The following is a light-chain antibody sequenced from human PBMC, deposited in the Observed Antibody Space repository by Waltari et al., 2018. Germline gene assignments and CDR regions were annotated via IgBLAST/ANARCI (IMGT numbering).Light chain of an antibody. CDR1: GSNIGAGYD. CDR3: QSHDRSLSGLVI. CDR2: ANS. J-gene: IGLJ2*01. Sequence: QSVLTQPPSVSGAPGQRVTISCTGSGSNIGAGYDVHWYQHLPGTAPNLLRNANSMRPAGAPYRFSGSKSGTSASLASTGLQAEDEADYYCQSHDRSLSGLVIFGGGTKLTVL. V-gene: IGLV1-40*01.